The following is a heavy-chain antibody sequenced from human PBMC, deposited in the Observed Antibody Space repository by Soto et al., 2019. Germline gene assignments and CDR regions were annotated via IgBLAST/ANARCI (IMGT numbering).Heavy chain of an antibody. CDR3: ARQLAWGDRRKSLDF. CDR1: GYTFTNHW. CDR2: IWPGDSDT. D-gene: IGHD3-16*01. J-gene: IGHJ6*04. V-gene: IGHV5-51*01. Sequence: GESLKISCKASGYTFTNHWIAWVRQLPGKGLERMGIIWPGDSDTTYSPSFQGQVTISADKSISTAYLQWSSLQASDAAMYYCARQLAWGDRRKSLDFWGRGTTVTVSS.